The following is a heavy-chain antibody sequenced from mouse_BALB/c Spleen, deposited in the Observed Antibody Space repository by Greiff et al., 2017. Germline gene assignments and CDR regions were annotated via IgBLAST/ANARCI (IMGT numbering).Heavy chain of an antibody. CDR1: GFTFSSYA. Sequence: EVQVVESGGGLVKPGGSLKLSCAASGFTFSSYAMSWVRQTPEKRLEWVATISSGGSYTYYPDSVKGRFTISRDNAKNTLYLQMSSLRSEDTAMYYCARHLPYAMDYWGQGTSVTVSS. D-gene: IGHD6-1*01. CDR3: ARHLPYAMDY. J-gene: IGHJ4*01. CDR2: ISSGGSYT. V-gene: IGHV5-9-3*01.